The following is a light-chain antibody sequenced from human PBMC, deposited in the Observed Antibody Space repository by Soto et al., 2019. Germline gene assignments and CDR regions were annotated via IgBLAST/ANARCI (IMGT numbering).Light chain of an antibody. CDR1: SSDVGGYNY. J-gene: IGLJ1*01. CDR3: TSYTSSSTEV. Sequence: QSALTQPASVSGSPGQSITISCTGTSSDVGGYNYVSWYQQHPGKVPKLMIYDVTNRPSGVSNRFSGSKSGNTASLTISGLQAEDEADYYCTSYTSSSTEVLGTGTQLTVL. CDR2: DVT. V-gene: IGLV2-14*01.